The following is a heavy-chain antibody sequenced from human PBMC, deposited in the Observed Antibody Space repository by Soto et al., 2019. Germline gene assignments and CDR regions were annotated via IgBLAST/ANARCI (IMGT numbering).Heavy chain of an antibody. Sequence: GARLLPCPASGFTYSIDARSWVRQAQGKGLEWVSAISGSGGSTYYADSVKGRFTISRDNSKNTLYLQMNSLRAADTAVYYCAKGAGYDYGVGWGQGTPVIVYS. D-gene: IGHD4-17*01. CDR1: GFTYSIDA. J-gene: IGHJ4*02. V-gene: IGHV3-23*01. CDR2: ISGSGGST. CDR3: AKGAGYDYGVG.